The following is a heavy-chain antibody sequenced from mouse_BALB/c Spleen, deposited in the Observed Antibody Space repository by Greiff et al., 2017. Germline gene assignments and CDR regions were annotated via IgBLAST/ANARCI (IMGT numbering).Heavy chain of an antibody. Sequence: VQLQQSGAELMKPGASVKISCKATGYTFSSYWIEWVKQRPGHGLEWIGEILPGSGSTNYNEKFKGKATFTADTSSNTAYMQLSSLTSEDSAVYYCARNYGSSYVGYYAMDYWGQGTSVTVSS. V-gene: IGHV1-9*01. D-gene: IGHD1-1*01. CDR2: ILPGSGST. CDR1: GYTFSSYW. J-gene: IGHJ4*01. CDR3: ARNYGSSYVGYYAMDY.